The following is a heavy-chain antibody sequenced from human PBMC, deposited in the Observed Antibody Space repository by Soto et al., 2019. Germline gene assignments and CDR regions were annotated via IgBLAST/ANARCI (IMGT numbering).Heavy chain of an antibody. CDR2: IKHDGSEK. J-gene: IGHJ6*02. Sequence: EVQLVESGGGLVQPGGSLRLSCTASGFTFSSYWMSWVRQAPGKGLEWVANIKHDGSEKNYVDSVKGRFTISTDNAKNSVFLQMNSMRAEDTAVYYCARQGGRITYYYYYGMDVWGHGTTGTVSS. V-gene: IGHV3-7*01. CDR1: GFTFSSYW. D-gene: IGHD1-20*01. CDR3: ARQGGRITYYYYYGMDV.